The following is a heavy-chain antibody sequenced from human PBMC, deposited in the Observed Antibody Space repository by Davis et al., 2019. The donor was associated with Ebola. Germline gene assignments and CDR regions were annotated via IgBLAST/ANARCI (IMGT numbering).Heavy chain of an antibody. J-gene: IGHJ4*02. V-gene: IGHV3-30*02. CDR1: GFSFSTYG. Sequence: PGGSLRLSCAASGFSFSTYGMHWVRQAPGKGLEWVAWIRYAGNDRYYADSVEGRFTISRDNSRNTLYLQMNSLRVEDTAVYYCAKGDNSGWYGVDYWGQGTLVTVSS. CDR2: IRYAGNDR. CDR3: AKGDNSGWYGVDY. D-gene: IGHD6-19*01.